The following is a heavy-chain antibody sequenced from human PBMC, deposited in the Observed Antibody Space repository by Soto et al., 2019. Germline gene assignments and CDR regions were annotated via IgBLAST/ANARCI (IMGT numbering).Heavy chain of an antibody. J-gene: IGHJ4*02. Sequence: EVQLLESGGDWVQPGGALRLSCAASGFTCSDDTMPWVRQAPGMGLEWDPTISDTTFYADAVKGRFPISRDNSRNLVYRQMNGVTAEDTATYYCAKTVWAASGSAPSVTLEFWGQGTLVIVSS. CDR1: GFTCSDDT. V-gene: IGHV3-23*01. CDR3: AKTVWAASGSAPSVTLEF. D-gene: IGHD5-12*01. CDR2: ISDTT.